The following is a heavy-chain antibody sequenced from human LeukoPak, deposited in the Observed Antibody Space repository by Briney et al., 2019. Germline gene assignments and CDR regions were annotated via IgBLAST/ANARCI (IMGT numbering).Heavy chain of an antibody. Sequence: PSETLSLTCAVYGGSFSGYYWSWIRQPPGKGLEWIGEINHSGSTNYNPSLKSRVTISVDTSKNQFSLKLSSVTAADTAVYYCARVVSSSSSGYFYYYYMDVWGKGTTVTVSS. V-gene: IGHV4-34*01. CDR2: INHSGST. D-gene: IGHD6-6*01. J-gene: IGHJ6*03. CDR1: GGSFSGYY. CDR3: ARVVSSSSSGYFYYYYMDV.